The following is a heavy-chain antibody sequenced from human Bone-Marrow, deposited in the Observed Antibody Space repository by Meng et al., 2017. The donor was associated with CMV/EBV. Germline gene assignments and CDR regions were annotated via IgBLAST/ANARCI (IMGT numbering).Heavy chain of an antibody. CDR1: GFTFSDYY. J-gene: IGHJ4*02. V-gene: IGHV3-11*04. D-gene: IGHD3-10*01. Sequence: GESLKISCAASGFTFSDYYMSWIRQAPGKGLEWISYISGSGSTIYYADSVKGRFTISRDNAKNSLYLQINSLRAEDTAVYYCARVVTRVRGVITPNFDYWGEASLAASSS. CDR2: ISGSGSTI. CDR3: ARVVTRVRGVITPNFDY.